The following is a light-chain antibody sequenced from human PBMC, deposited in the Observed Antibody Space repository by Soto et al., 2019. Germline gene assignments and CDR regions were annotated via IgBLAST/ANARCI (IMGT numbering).Light chain of an antibody. CDR1: QSISSY. Sequence: DIQMTQSPSSLSACVGDRVTITCRASQSISSYLNWYQQKPGKAPKVLIYAASSLQSGVPSTFSGSGSGTDFTLTISSLQPEDFATYYCQQSYSTPQTFGQGTKVEIK. J-gene: IGKJ1*01. CDR2: AAS. V-gene: IGKV1-39*01. CDR3: QQSYSTPQT.